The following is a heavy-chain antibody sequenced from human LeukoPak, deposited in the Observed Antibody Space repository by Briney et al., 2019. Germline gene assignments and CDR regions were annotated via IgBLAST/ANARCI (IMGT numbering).Heavy chain of an antibody. CDR3: VKGGQDYTPDTCYYD. J-gene: IGHJ4*02. Sequence: PGGSLRLSCAASGYIFNNYAVSWVRRAPGKGLEWVSAISGTGTTYYADSVRGRFTISRDNSKNTGYLQMNSLRAEDTAVYFCVKGGQDYTPDTCYYDWGQGTLVTVSS. CDR1: GYIFNNYA. CDR2: ISGTGTT. D-gene: IGHD3-9*01. V-gene: IGHV3-23*01.